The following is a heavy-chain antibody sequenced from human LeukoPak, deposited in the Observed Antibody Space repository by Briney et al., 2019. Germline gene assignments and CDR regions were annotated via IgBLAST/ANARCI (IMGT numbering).Heavy chain of an antibody. CDR1: GFIFSSFG. J-gene: IGHJ4*02. Sequence: QPGGSLRLSCTASGFIFSSFGMAWVRQAPGKGLEWVANIKPDGSLQFYGDSVKGRFTISRGNAKNSLYLQMNNLRAEDTALYYCATSYDSSGCDWGQGTLVTVSS. D-gene: IGHD3-22*01. CDR2: IKPDGSLQ. CDR3: ATSYDSSGCD. V-gene: IGHV3-7*01.